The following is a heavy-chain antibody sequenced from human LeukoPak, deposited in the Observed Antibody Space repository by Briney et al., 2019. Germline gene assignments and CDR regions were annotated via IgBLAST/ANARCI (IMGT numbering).Heavy chain of an antibody. CDR1: GYSISSGYY. V-gene: IGHV4-38-2*02. CDR2: IDHSGST. CDR3: ARDSALAQAVMFDY. Sequence: KTSETLSLTCTVSGYSISSGYYSGCIRQPPGKELKWTGSIDHSGSTYYNPSLKSRITISVDTFKNQFSLKLSSVTAADTAVYYCARDSALAQAVMFDYWGQGTLVTVSS. D-gene: IGHD6-19*01. J-gene: IGHJ4*02.